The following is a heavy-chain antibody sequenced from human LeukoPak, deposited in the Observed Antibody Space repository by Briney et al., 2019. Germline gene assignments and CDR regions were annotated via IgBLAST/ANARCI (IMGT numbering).Heavy chain of an antibody. CDR1: GFSFSDYS. D-gene: IGHD3-16*01. J-gene: IGHJ4*02. CDR3: ARDLSDDYSLDY. V-gene: IGHV3-21*01. Sequence: GGSLRLSCAASGFSFSDYSMNWVRQAPGKGLEWVSSITISSSIIYYADSVKGRFTISRDNAKNSLFLQMNSLRAEDTAVCFCARDLSDDYSLDYWGQGTLVSVSS. CDR2: ITISSSII.